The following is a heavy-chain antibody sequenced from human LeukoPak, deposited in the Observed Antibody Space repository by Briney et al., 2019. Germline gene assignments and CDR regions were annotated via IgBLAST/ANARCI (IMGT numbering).Heavy chain of an antibody. V-gene: IGHV4-61*01. D-gene: IGHD5-12*01. CDR2: TYYSGST. Sequence: SETLSLTCTVSGGSISSSSYYWGWIRQPPGKGLEWIGYTYYSGSTNYNPSLKSRVTISVDTSKNQFSLKLSSVTAADTAVYYCARDGGAPLEWLQGGGYFDYWGQGTLVTVSS. CDR1: GGSISSSSYY. J-gene: IGHJ4*02. CDR3: ARDGGAPLEWLQGGGYFDY.